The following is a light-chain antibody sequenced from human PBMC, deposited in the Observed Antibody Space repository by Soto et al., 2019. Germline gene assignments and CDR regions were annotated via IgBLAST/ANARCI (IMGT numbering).Light chain of an antibody. J-gene: IGKJ2*01. Sequence: DIQMTQSPSTLSASVGDRVTMTCRVSQSISTLLAWYQQKPGNTPRLLIYKASSLENGVPSRFSGSGSGTEFTLTISSLQPDDCATYYCQQYNSYSPFTFGQGTKLEI. CDR1: QSISTL. V-gene: IGKV1-5*03. CDR2: KAS. CDR3: QQYNSYSPFT.